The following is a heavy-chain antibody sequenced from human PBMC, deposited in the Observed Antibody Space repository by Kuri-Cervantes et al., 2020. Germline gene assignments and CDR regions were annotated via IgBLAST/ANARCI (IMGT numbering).Heavy chain of an antibody. CDR2: TIPIFGTA. CDR3: ARQTGTGWAFDY. CDR1: GGTFSSYA. D-gene: IGHD1-1*01. V-gene: IGHV1-69*13. Sequence: SVKVSCKASGGTFSSYAISWVRQAPGQGLEWMGGTIPIFGTANYAQKFQGRVTITADESTSTAYMELSSLRSEDTAVYYCARQTGTGWAFDYWGQGTLVTVSS. J-gene: IGHJ4*02.